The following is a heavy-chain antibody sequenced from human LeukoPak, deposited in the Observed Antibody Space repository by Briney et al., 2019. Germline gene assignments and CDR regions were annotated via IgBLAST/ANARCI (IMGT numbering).Heavy chain of an antibody. Sequence: QPGRSLRLSCAASGFTFSSYGMHWVRQAPGKGLEWVAVIWYDGTNKYYADYVKGRFTISRDNSKNTLFLQMNSLRAEDTAVYYCARAAYDSSGYLTLWGQGTLVTVSS. CDR2: IWYDGTNK. CDR1: GFTFSSYG. CDR3: ARAAYDSSGYLTL. J-gene: IGHJ4*02. V-gene: IGHV3-33*01. D-gene: IGHD3-22*01.